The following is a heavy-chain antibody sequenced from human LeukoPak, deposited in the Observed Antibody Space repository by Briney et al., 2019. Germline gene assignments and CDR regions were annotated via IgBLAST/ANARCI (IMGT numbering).Heavy chain of an antibody. J-gene: IGHJ5*02. Sequence: GGSLRLSCAASGFTFSTYSMNWVRQAPGKGLQWVSAISNDGGGTTYADFVKGRFTISRDNSKNTLFLQMSSLRAEDTALYYCAKGGSGYFADLRGQGTLVTVSS. CDR3: AKGGSGYFADL. CDR1: GFTFSTYS. CDR2: ISNDGGGT. V-gene: IGHV3-23*01. D-gene: IGHD3-22*01.